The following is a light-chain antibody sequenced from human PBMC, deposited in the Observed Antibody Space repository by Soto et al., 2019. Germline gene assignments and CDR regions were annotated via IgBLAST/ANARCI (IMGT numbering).Light chain of an antibody. CDR3: QQSYVSPGA. CDR1: QTINKY. V-gene: IGKV1-39*01. J-gene: IGKJ1*01. Sequence: DIHLTQSPSSLSASVGDSVTITCRSSQTINKYLNWYQHRPGKAPKLLIYAASSLQTGVPTGFSGAGAGTFFTLTISNLQLEDGASYYCQQSYVSPGAFGRGTKVEI. CDR2: AAS.